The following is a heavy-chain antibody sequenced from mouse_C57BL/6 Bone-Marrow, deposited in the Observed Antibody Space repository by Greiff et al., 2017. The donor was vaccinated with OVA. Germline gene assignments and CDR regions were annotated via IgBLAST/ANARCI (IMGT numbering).Heavy chain of an antibody. CDR1: GFTFSSYA. D-gene: IGHD1-1*01. Sequence: EVNVVESGGGLVKPGGSLKLSCAASGFTFSSYAMSWVRQTPEKRLEWVATISDGGSYTYYPDNVKGRFTISRDNAKNNLYLQMSHLKSEDTAMYYCARGDTTGPHYWGQGATLTVSS. CDR2: ISDGGSYT. J-gene: IGHJ2*01. V-gene: IGHV5-4*03. CDR3: ARGDTTGPHY.